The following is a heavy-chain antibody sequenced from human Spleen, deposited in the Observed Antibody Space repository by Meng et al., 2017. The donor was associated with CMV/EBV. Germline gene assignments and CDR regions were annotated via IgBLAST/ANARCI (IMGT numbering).Heavy chain of an antibody. J-gene: IGHJ4*02. CDR2: ISSSSSYI. D-gene: IGHD3-10*01. CDR3: AREEISGSPVDY. Sequence: GGSLRLSCAASGFTFSSYTMNWVRQAPGKGLEWVSYISSSSSYIYYADSVKGRFTISRDNAKNSLYLQMNSLRAEDTAVYYCAREEISGSPVDYWGQGTLVTVSS. CDR1: GFTFSSYT. V-gene: IGHV3-21*01.